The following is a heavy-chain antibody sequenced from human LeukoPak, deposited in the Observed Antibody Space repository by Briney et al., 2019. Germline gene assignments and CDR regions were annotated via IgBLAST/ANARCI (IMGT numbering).Heavy chain of an antibody. V-gene: IGHV3-21*03. CDR2: ISTSSSYI. D-gene: IGHD3-10*01. CDR3: IGSFGELTFFDY. J-gene: IGHJ4*02. Sequence: GGSLRLSCAASGFTFSRYYMSWVRQAPGKGLEWVSSISTSSSYIYYADSVKGRFTISRDNAKNSLYLQMNSLRAEDTAVYYCIGSFGELTFFDYWGQGTLVTVSS. CDR1: GFTFSRYY.